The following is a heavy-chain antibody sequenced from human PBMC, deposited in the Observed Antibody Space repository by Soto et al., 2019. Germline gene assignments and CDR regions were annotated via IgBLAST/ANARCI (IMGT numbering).Heavy chain of an antibody. V-gene: IGHV1-18*01. Sequence: GASVKVSCKASGYTFTNYDISWVRQAPGQGLEWMGWMSSYYDNTNYAQNFQGRVTMTRDSSTRKGYMELRGLRSDDTAVYYGAEDLRSSSRSLASWGQGTLVTVS. D-gene: IGHD6-6*01. CDR2: MSSYYDNT. CDR3: AEDLRSSSRSLAS. J-gene: IGHJ4*02. CDR1: GYTFTNYD.